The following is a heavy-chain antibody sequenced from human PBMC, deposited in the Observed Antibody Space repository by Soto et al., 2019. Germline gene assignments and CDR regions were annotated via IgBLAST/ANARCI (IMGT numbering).Heavy chain of an antibody. V-gene: IGHV3-7*01. J-gene: IGHJ6*02. Sequence: EVQLVESGGGLVQPGGSLRLSCVDSGFTCSSYWMSWVRQAPVKGLEWVGNIKQDGSAENYVDSVKGRFTIARDKAKISMYLQLSILRAEDTAVYSCARIASSGLGWDVWGQGTTVVVAS. CDR3: ARIASSGLGWDV. CDR1: GFTCSSYW. D-gene: IGHD5-12*01. CDR2: IKQDGSAE.